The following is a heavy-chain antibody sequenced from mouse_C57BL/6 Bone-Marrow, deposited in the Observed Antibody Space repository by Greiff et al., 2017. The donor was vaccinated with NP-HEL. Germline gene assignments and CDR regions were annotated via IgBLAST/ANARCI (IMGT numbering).Heavy chain of an antibody. D-gene: IGHD2-3*01. J-gene: IGHJ3*01. Sequence: QVQLKQSGPELVKPGASVKISCKASGYAFSSSWMNWVKQRPGKGLEWIGRIYPGDGDTNYNGKFKGKATLTADKSSSTAYMQLSSLTSEDSAVYFCAREGESIDGAYWGQGTLVTVSA. V-gene: IGHV1-82*01. CDR3: AREGESIDGAY. CDR2: IYPGDGDT. CDR1: GYAFSSSW.